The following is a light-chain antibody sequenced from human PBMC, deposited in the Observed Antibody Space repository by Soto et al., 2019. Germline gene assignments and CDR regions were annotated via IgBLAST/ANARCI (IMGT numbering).Light chain of an antibody. J-gene: IGKJ1*01. V-gene: IGKV1-5*03. CDR2: KAS. Sequence: DIQMTQSPSTLSAFVGDRVTITCRASQSISTWLAWYQQKPGKVPKLLIFKASSLQSGVPSRFSGSGSGTDFTLTISSLQPDDFATYYCQQYSPSSRTFGQGTKVEIK. CDR1: QSISTW. CDR3: QQYSPSSRT.